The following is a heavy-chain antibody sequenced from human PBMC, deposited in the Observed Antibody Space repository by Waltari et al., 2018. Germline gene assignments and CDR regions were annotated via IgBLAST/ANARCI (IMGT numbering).Heavy chain of an antibody. CDR2: INHSGST. J-gene: IGHJ1*01. V-gene: IGHV4-34*01. CDR3: ARGSRDGYTKPLYFQH. D-gene: IGHD5-12*01. Sequence: QVQLQQWGAGLLKPSETLSLTCAVYGGSFSGYYWSWIRQPPGKGLEWIGEINHSGSTNYNPSLKSRVTISVDTSKNQFSLKLSSVTAADTAVYYCARGSRDGYTKPLYFQHWGQGTLVIVSS. CDR1: GGSFSGYY.